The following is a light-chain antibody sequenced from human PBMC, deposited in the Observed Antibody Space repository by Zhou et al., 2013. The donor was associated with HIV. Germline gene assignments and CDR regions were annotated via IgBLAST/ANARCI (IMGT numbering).Light chain of an antibody. J-gene: IGKJ4*01. Sequence: DIQMTQSPSSLSASVGDRVTITCRASQSISNHLNWYQQKPGKAPNLLIYGASSLQSGVPSRFSGSGSGTDFTLTITSLQPEDFAIYYCQQSYSVPLTFGGGTKVEIK. CDR2: GAS. CDR1: QSISNH. V-gene: IGKV1-39*01. CDR3: QQSYSVPLT.